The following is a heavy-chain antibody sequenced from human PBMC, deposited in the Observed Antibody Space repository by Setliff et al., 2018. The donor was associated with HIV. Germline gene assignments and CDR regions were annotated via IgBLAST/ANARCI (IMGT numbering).Heavy chain of an antibody. CDR2: IYYSGNT. V-gene: IGHV4-39*01. CDR1: DGSISSSSYY. Sequence: PSETLSLTCNVSDGSISSSSYYWAWIRQPPGKGLEWIGTIYYSGNTYYRPSLRRRVTVSIETSKNQFSLRLNSVTAADTAVYYCARQSGYTRGWDIFGLVAGSFDIWGQGTVVTVSS. CDR3: ARQSGYTRGWDIFGLVAGSFDI. D-gene: IGHD3-3*01. J-gene: IGHJ3*02.